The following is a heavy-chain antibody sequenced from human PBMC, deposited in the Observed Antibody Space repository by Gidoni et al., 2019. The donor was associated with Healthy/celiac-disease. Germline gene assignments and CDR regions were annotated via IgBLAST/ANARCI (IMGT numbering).Heavy chain of an antibody. CDR2: INHSGST. D-gene: IGHD3-3*01. Sequence: QVQLQQWGAGLLKPSETLSLTCAVYGGSFSGDSWSWIRQPPGKGLEWIGEINHSGSTNYNPSLKSRVTISVDTSKNQFSLKLSSVTAADTAVYYCAGVLYDFWSGYPSGHWFDPWGQGTLVTVSS. V-gene: IGHV4-34*01. CDR1: GGSFSGDS. J-gene: IGHJ5*02. CDR3: AGVLYDFWSGYPSGHWFDP.